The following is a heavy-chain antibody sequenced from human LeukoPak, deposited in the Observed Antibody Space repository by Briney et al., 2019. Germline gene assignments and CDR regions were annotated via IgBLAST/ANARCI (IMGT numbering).Heavy chain of an antibody. Sequence: PSETLSLTCTVSGGSISSYYWSWIRQPPGKGLEWIGYIYYSGSTNYNPSLKSRVTISVDTSKNQFSLKLSSVTAADTAVYYCARAPHNWNFDYWGQGTLVTVSS. D-gene: IGHD1-20*01. CDR2: IYYSGST. CDR3: ARAPHNWNFDY. CDR1: GGSISSYY. V-gene: IGHV4-59*01. J-gene: IGHJ4*02.